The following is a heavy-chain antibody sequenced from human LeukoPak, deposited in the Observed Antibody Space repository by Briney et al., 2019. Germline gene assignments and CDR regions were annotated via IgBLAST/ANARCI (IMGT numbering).Heavy chain of an antibody. V-gene: IGHV3-30*04. CDR2: ISYDGSNK. Sequence: GRSLRLSCAASGFTFSSYAMHWVRQAPGKGLEWVAVISYDGSNKHYAGSVKGRLTISRDNSKNTLYLQMNSLRAEDTAVYYCAMPSHYCSGGSCYKGAFDIWGQGTMVTVSS. CDR3: AMPSHYCSGGSCYKGAFDI. D-gene: IGHD2-15*01. CDR1: GFTFSSYA. J-gene: IGHJ3*02.